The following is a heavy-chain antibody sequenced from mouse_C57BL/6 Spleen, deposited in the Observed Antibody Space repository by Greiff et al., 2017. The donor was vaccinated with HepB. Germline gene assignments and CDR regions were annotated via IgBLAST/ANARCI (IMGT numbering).Heavy chain of an antibody. CDR3: ARQRDGYYDYWYFDV. Sequence: DVHLVESGGGLVKPGGSLKLSCAASGFTFSSYTMSWVRQTPEKRLEWVATISGGGGNTYYPDSVKGRFTISRDNAKNTLYLQMSSLRSEDTALYYCARQRDGYYDYWYFDVWGTGTTVTVSS. CDR1: GFTFSSYT. D-gene: IGHD2-3*01. CDR2: ISGGGGNT. J-gene: IGHJ1*03. V-gene: IGHV5-9*01.